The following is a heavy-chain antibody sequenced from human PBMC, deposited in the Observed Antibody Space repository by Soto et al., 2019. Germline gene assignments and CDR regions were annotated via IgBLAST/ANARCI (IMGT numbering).Heavy chain of an antibody. CDR2: STLRMGT. V-gene: IGHV1-18*04. CDR1: VTPFPTTL. J-gene: IGHJ6*02. Sequence: GASVKVSARLLVTPFPTTLSAGCDRPLDRGLSGWGGSTLRMGTQTTHRFQDRVSITRDTSASTAYMELSSLRSEDTAVYYCARGKGMEENYYYYGLDIWGQGTTVTVSS. CDR3: ARGKGMEENYYYYGLDI. D-gene: IGHD1-1*01.